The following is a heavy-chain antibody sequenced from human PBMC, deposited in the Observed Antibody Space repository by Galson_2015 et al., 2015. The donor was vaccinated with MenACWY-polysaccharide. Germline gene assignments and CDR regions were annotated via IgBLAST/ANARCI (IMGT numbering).Heavy chain of an antibody. CDR2: IYPGDSET. V-gene: IGHV5-51*03. D-gene: IGHD3-22*01. CDR3: ARRGNDYDSNLGRGWYFDL. J-gene: IGHJ2*01. Sequence: QSGAEVKKPGESLKISCKGSGDTFTSSWIGWVRQMPGKGLEWMGIIYPGDSETIYSPSFQGQVTISADKSITTAYLQWSSLKTSDTAMFYGARRGNDYDSNLGRGWYFDLWGRGTLVTVSS. CDR1: GDTFTSSW.